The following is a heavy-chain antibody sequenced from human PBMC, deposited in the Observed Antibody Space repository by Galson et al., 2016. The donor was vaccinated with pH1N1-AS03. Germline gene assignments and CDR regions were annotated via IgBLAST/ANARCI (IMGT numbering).Heavy chain of an antibody. V-gene: IGHV1-69*13. CDR1: GGTFGSCA. CDR2: IVPIFGTP. Sequence: SVKVSCKASGGTFGSCAINWVRQAPGQGLEWLGGIVPIFGTPTYAPKFQGRLTISADDSTSTGYMGLSGRTFDDTAMYFCARVGDPLGTWGQGTMVTVSS. CDR3: ARVGDPLGT. D-gene: IGHD3-10*01. J-gene: IGHJ3*01.